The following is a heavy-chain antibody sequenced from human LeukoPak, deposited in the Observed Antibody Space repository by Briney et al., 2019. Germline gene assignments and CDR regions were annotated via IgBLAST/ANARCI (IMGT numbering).Heavy chain of an antibody. CDR3: ANPYREVPAVAKYYYYYYYMDV. CDR1: GFTFSSYA. D-gene: IGHD2-2*01. V-gene: IGHV3-23*01. Sequence: GGSLRLSCAASGFTFSSYAMSWVRQAPGKGLEWVSAISGSGGSTYYADSVKGRFAISRDNSKNTLYLQMNSLRAEDTAVYYCANPYREVPAVAKYYYYYYYMDVWGKGTTVTVSS. CDR2: ISGSGGST. J-gene: IGHJ6*03.